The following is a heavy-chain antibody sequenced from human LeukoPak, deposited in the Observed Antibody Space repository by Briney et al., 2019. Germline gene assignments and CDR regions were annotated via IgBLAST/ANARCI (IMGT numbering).Heavy chain of an antibody. CDR2: ISGSGGST. V-gene: IGHV3-23*01. CDR1: GFTFSSYG. Sequence: PGGTLRLSCAASGFTFSSYGMSWVRQAPGKGLEWVSAISGSGGSTYYADSVKGRFTISRDNSKNTLYLQMNSLRAEDTALYYCARDGRFLEWLYPTNWFDPWGQGTLVTVSS. D-gene: IGHD3-3*01. CDR3: ARDGRFLEWLYPTNWFDP. J-gene: IGHJ5*02.